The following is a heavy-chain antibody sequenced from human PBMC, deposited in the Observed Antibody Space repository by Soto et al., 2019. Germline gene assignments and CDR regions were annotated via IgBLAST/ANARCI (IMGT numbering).Heavy chain of an antibody. V-gene: IGHV1-69*06. CDR1: GGAFTNYA. Sequence: QVQLLQSGAEVKKPGSSVKVSCKVSGGAFTNYALNWVRHGPGQGLEWLGGSIPLNNTSNYSMKFLVRVTVTADISSTTVYLELNSLTSDDKAIYYCASWSNWNPLYYVGLDVCGQGTTVTVSS. D-gene: IGHD1-20*01. CDR2: SIPLNNTS. CDR3: ASWSNWNPLYYVGLDV. J-gene: IGHJ6*02.